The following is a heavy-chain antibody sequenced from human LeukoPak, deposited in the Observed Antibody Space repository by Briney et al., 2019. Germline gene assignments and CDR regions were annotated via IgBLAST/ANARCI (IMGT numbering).Heavy chain of an antibody. CDR1: GYTFTSYG. CDR2: ISAYNGNT. Sequence: ASVKVSCKASGYTFTSYGISWVRQAPGQGLEWMGRISAYNGNTNYAQKLQGRVTMTTDTSTSTAYMELRSLRSDDTAVYYCARVGEDVDTAMVNFDYWGQGTLVTVSS. CDR3: ARVGEDVDTAMVNFDY. V-gene: IGHV1-18*01. D-gene: IGHD5-18*01. J-gene: IGHJ4*02.